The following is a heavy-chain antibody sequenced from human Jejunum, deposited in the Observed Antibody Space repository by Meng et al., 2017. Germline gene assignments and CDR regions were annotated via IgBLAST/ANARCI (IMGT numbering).Heavy chain of an antibody. V-gene: IGHV1-2*06. J-gene: IGHJ4*02. CDR2: INTRTGGT. CDR3: ARELISYAFDY. Sequence: QVQLVQSGAEVKGPGASVKVTCKASGYTFTDYYLYWVRQAPGQGLEWMGRINTRTGGTIYTQKFYGRVTMTRDTSISTAYMELSRLRSDDTAVYYCARELISYAFDYWGQGSLVTVSS. D-gene: IGHD1-26*01. CDR1: GYTFTDYY.